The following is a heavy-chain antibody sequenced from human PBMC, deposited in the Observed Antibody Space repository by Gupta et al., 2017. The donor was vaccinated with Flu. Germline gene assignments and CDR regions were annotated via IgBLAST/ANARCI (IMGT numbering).Heavy chain of an antibody. V-gene: IGHV3-23*01. CDR2: ISGSGGST. D-gene: IGHD6-13*01. CDR3: ARMGRGGQFIAAAGVDQH. CDR1: GFTFSSYA. Sequence: EVQLLESGGGLVQPGGSLRLSCAASGFTFSSYAMSWVRQAPGKGLEWVSAISGSGGSTYYADSVKGRFTISRDNSKNTLYLQMNSLRAEDTAVYYCARMGRGGQFIAAAGVDQHWGQGTLVTVSS. J-gene: IGHJ1*01.